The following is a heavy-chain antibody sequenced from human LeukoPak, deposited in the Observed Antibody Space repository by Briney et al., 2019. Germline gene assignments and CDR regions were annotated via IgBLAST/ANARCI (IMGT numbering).Heavy chain of an antibody. J-gene: IGHJ4*02. CDR2: IKKDGSQK. CDR3: ARELWPGDY. V-gene: IGHV3-7*01. D-gene: IGHD3-16*01. Sequence: GGSLRLSCAASGFTFSSYWMGWVRQAPGKGPEWVADIKKDGSQKNYVDSVKGRFTISRDNAKNSLYLQMSSLRVEDTAVYYCARELWPGDYWGPGTLVTVSS. CDR1: GFTFSSYW.